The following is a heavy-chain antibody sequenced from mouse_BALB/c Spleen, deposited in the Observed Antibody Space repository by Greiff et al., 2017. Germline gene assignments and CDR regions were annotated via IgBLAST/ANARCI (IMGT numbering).Heavy chain of an antibody. Sequence: EVKLMESGAELVRPGALVKLSCKASGFNIKDYYMHWVKQRPEQGLEWIGWIDPENGNTIYDPKFQGKASITADTSSNTAYMQLSSLTSEDSAVYYCARGGNYVYYAMDYWGQGTSVTVSS. CDR2: IDPENGNT. V-gene: IGHV14-1*02. CDR3: ARGGNYVYYAMDY. J-gene: IGHJ4*01. D-gene: IGHD2-1*01. CDR1: GFNIKDYY.